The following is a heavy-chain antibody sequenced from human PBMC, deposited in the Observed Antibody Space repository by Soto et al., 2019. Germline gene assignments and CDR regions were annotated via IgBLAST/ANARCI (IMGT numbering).Heavy chain of an antibody. D-gene: IGHD3-22*01. V-gene: IGHV1-69*13. CDR1: GGTFSSYA. J-gene: IGHJ4*02. CDR2: IIPIFGTA. CDR3: ARDPPYYYDSSGYNDY. Sequence: ASVKVSCKASGGTFSSYAISWVRQAPGQGLERMGGIIPIFGTANYAQKFQGRVTITADESTSTAYMELSSLRSEDTAVYYCARDPPYYYDSSGYNDYWGQGTLVTVSS.